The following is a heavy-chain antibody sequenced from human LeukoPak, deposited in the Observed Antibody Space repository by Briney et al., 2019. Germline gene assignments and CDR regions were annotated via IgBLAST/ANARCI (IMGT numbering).Heavy chain of an antibody. CDR3: ASGAWSSSSFDY. Sequence: SETLSLTCTVSGGSISSYYWSWIRQPAGKGLEWIGRIYTSGSTNYNPSLKSRVTMSVDTSKNQFSLKLSSVTAADTAVYYCASGAWSSSSFDYWGQGTLVTVSS. J-gene: IGHJ4*02. CDR1: GGSISSYY. V-gene: IGHV4-4*07. CDR2: IYTSGST. D-gene: IGHD6-6*01.